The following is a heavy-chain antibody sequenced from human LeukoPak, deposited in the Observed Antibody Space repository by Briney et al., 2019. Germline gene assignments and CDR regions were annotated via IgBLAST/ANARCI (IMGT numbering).Heavy chain of an antibody. D-gene: IGHD6-13*01. V-gene: IGHV4-4*07. J-gene: IGHJ3*02. CDR2: IYTSGST. Sequence: SEALSLTCTVSGGSISRYYWSWIRQPAGKGLEWIGRIYTSGSTNYNPSLKSRVTMSVDTSKNQFSLKLSSVTAADTAVYYCARDAYSSSWYNYYAFDIWGQGTMVTVSS. CDR3: ARDAYSSSWYNYYAFDI. CDR1: GGSISRYY.